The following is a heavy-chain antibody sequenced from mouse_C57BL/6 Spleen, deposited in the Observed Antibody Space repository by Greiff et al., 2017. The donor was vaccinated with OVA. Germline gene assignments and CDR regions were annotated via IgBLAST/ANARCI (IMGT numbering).Heavy chain of an antibody. V-gene: IGHV1-26*01. CDR2: INPNNGGT. J-gene: IGHJ2*01. CDR3: ARAQWYFDY. Sequence: DVKLVESGPELVKPGASVKISCKASGYTFTDYYMNWVKQSHGKSLEWIGDINPNNGGTSYNQKFKGKATLTVDKSSSTAYMELRSLTSEDSAVYYSARAQWYFDYWGQGTTLTVSS. CDR1: GYTFTDYY. D-gene: IGHD6-1*01.